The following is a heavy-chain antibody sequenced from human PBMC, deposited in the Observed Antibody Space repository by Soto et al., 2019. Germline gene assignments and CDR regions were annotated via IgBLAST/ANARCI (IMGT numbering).Heavy chain of an antibody. CDR3: ARALYGGNPFDY. CDR2: IYHSGST. D-gene: IGHD4-17*01. CDR1: GGSLSSSNW. Sequence: PSETLSLTCAVSGGSLSSSNWWSWVRQPPGKGLEWIGEIYHSGSTNYNPSLKSRVTISVDKSKNQFSLKLSSVTAADTAVYYCARALYGGNPFDYWGQGTLVTVSS. V-gene: IGHV4-4*02. J-gene: IGHJ4*02.